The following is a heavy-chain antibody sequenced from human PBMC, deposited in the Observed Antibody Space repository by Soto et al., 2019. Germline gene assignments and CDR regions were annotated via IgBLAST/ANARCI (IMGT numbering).Heavy chain of an antibody. Sequence: GGSLRPSCAASGFTFSNYAMSWVRQAPGKGLEWVSAISGSGGSTYYADSVKGRFTISRDNSKNTLYLQMNSLRAEDTAVYYCAKDVAPHYYYDSSGYYLYYFDYWGQGTLVTVSS. D-gene: IGHD3-22*01. V-gene: IGHV3-23*01. CDR3: AKDVAPHYYYDSSGYYLYYFDY. CDR2: ISGSGGST. CDR1: GFTFSNYA. J-gene: IGHJ4*02.